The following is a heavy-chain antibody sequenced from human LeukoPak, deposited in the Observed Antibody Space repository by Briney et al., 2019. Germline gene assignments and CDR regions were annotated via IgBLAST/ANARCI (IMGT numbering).Heavy chain of an antibody. Sequence: SETLSLTCTVSGDSISSYYWSWIRQPPGKGLEWIGFIYSSGTTNCNPSLTSRVSISVDTSKNQFSLNVSSVTAADTAVYYCARGGASSIWFDPWGQGTLVTVSS. D-gene: IGHD6-13*01. CDR1: GDSISSYY. CDR3: ARGGASSIWFDP. J-gene: IGHJ5*02. V-gene: IGHV4-59*01. CDR2: IYSSGTT.